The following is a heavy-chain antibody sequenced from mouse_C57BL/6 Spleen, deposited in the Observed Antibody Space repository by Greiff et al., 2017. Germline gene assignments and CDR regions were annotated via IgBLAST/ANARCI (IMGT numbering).Heavy chain of an antibody. Sequence: QVQLQQSGPELVKPGASVKISCKASGYAFSSSWMNWVKQRPGKGLEWIGRIYPGDGDTNYNGQFKGKATLTADKSSSTAYMQLSSLTSEDSAVYFCARGYYGSSYDAMDYWGQGTSVTVSS. J-gene: IGHJ4*01. V-gene: IGHV1-82*01. D-gene: IGHD1-1*01. CDR3: ARGYYGSSYDAMDY. CDR1: GYAFSSSW. CDR2: IYPGDGDT.